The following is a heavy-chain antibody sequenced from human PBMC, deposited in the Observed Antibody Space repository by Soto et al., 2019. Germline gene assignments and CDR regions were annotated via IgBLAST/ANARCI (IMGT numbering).Heavy chain of an antibody. CDR1: GYSFVNYG. Sequence: QVQLMQSRPDMKNPGASVQVSCKASGYSFVNYGIIWVRQAPGQGLEWMGWISGFNGKTNYAQHLQDRVTMTTEKSTGTAYMDLRSLTSDDTAVYSCARVANGLFFDYWGQGTPGTVSS. J-gene: IGHJ4*02. V-gene: IGHV1-18*01. D-gene: IGHD3-10*01. CDR2: ISGFNGKT. CDR3: ARVANGLFFDY.